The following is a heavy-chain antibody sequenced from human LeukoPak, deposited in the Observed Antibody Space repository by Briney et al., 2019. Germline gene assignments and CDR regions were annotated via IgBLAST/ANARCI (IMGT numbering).Heavy chain of an antibody. CDR3: ARQIASAGTAGFDF. D-gene: IGHD6-13*01. CDR2: VFHSGST. Sequence: PSETLSLTCTVSGYSISSGYYWDWIRQPPGKGLEWIGSVFHSGSTYYNPSLKSRVTISVDTSKNQFSLRLRSVTAADTAMYYCARQIASAGTAGFDFWGQGALVTVSS. V-gene: IGHV4-38-2*02. CDR1: GYSISSGYY. J-gene: IGHJ4*02.